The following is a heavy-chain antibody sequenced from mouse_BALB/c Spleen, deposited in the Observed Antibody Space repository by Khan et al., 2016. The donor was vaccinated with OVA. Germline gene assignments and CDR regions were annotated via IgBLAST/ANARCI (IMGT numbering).Heavy chain of an antibody. D-gene: IGHD1-1*01. CDR3: NRHRVYYGYNPYFDY. V-gene: IGHV5-6-4*01. J-gene: IGHJ2*01. CDR1: GFSFSTYS. CDR2: ISSGGSYT. Sequence: EVELVESGGDLVRPGGSLKLSCAASGFSFSTYSMSWVRQTPEKRLEWVATISSGGSYTYSPDSVTGRFTIYRHNAKNTLYLQKSSLKSEDTANYYCNRHRVYYGYNPYFDYWGQGTTLTVSS.